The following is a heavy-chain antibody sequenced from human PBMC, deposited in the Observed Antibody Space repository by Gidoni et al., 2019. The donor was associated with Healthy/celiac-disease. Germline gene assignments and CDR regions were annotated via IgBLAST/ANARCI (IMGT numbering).Heavy chain of an antibody. J-gene: IGHJ3*02. V-gene: IGHV3-23*01. Sequence: EVQLLESGGGLVQPGGSLRLPCAASGFTFSSYAMSWVRQAPGKGLEWVSAISGSGGSTYYADSVKGRFTISRDNSKNTLYLQMNSLRAEDTAVYYCAKCRWGRQNAFDIWGQGTMVTVSS. CDR2: ISGSGGST. CDR1: GFTFSSYA. CDR3: AKCRWGRQNAFDI. D-gene: IGHD1-26*01.